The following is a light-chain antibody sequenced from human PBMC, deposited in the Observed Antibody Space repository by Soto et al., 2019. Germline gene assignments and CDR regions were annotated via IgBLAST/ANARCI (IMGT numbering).Light chain of an antibody. J-gene: IGKJ1*01. V-gene: IGKV3-20*01. CDR1: QSVRSNY. CDR2: DAS. Sequence: EIVLTQSPGTLSLSPGQRATLSCRASQSVRSNYLAWYQQKPGQAPRLLIYDASSRATGIPDRFSGSGSGTDFTLTINRLEPEDFALYYCHQYASSSWTFGQGTKVDIK. CDR3: HQYASSSWT.